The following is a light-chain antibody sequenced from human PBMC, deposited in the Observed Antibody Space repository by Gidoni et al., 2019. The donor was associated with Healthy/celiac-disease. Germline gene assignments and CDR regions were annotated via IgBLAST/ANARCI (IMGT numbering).Light chain of an antibody. CDR1: SSNIGSNT. V-gene: IGLV1-44*01. J-gene: IGLJ2*01. CDR2: SNT. Sequence: QSVLTQPPSASGTHGQRVTISCSGSSSNIGSNTVNWYQQLPGTAPKLLIYSNTQRPSGVPDRFSGSKSGTSASLAISGLQSEDEADYYCAAWDDSLNGVVFGGGTKLTVL. CDR3: AAWDDSLNGVV.